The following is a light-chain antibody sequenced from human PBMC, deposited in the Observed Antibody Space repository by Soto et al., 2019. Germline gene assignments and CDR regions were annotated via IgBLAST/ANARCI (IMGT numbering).Light chain of an antibody. CDR2: ADS. Sequence: EIVLTHSRTSLCLYQGATSTLYCRASQSVSGYIGWYQQKPGQAPRLLIYADSNRATGIPARFSGSGSGTDFTLTISSLQPEDFSVYYCQQRNNWPITFGQGTRLEIK. V-gene: IGKV3-11*01. CDR3: QQRNNWPIT. CDR1: QSVSGY. J-gene: IGKJ5*01.